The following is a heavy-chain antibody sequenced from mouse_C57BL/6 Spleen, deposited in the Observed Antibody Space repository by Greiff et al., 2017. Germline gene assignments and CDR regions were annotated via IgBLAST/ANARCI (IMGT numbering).Heavy chain of an antibody. CDR2: IYPRSGNT. Sequence: VKLVESGAELARPGASVKLSCKASGYTFTSYGISWVKQRTGQGLEWIGVIYPRSGNTYYNEKFKGKATLTADKSSSTAYMELRSLTSEDSAVYFCAREDLSNWFAYWGQGTLVTVSA. CDR1: GYTFTSYG. D-gene: IGHD2-5*01. CDR3: AREDLSNWFAY. V-gene: IGHV1-81*01. J-gene: IGHJ3*01.